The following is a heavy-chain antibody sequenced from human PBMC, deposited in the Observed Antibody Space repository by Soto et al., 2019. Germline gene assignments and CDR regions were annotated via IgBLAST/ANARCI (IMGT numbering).Heavy chain of an antibody. J-gene: IGHJ6*03. CDR1: GFTFSSYG. CDR2: IWYDGSNK. D-gene: IGHD3-10*01. V-gene: IGHV3-33*01. CDR3: ARGQFGETYYYYYMDV. Sequence: QVQLVESGGGVVQPGRSLRLSCAASGFTFSSYGMHWVRQAPGKGLEWVAVIWYDGSNKYYADSVKGRFTISRDNSKNTLYLQMNSLRAEDAAVYYCARGQFGETYYYYYMDVWGKGTTVTVSS.